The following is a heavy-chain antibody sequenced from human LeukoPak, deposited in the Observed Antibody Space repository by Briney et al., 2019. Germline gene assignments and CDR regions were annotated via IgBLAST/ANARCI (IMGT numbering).Heavy chain of an antibody. D-gene: IGHD4-23*01. CDR1: GGSISDFY. CDR2: IYTSGNT. J-gene: IGHJ4*02. V-gene: IGHV4-4*07. Sequence: PSETLSLTCSVSGGSISDFYWGWIRQPAGKGLEWIGRIYTSGNTNYNPSLKSRVTMSLDASKNQFSLKLSSVTAADTAAYYCARNSGDYWGQGTLVTVSS. CDR3: ARNSGDY.